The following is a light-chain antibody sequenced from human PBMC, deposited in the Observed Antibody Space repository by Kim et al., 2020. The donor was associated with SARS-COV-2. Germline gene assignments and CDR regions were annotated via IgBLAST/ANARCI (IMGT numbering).Light chain of an antibody. CDR2: EDN. J-gene: IGLJ2*01. CDR1: SGRIGSNY. Sequence: KTVRISCTGSSGRIGSNYVQWYQQRPDSAPSTIIYEDNKRPSGVPGRFSASIDSSSNSASLTISGLKTEDEADYFCQSYDENNHVVFGGGTQLTVL. CDR3: QSYDENNHVV. V-gene: IGLV6-57*02.